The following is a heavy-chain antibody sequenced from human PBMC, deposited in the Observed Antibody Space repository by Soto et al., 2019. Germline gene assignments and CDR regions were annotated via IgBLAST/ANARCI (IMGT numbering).Heavy chain of an antibody. D-gene: IGHD3-9*01. CDR2: MSPKSGAT. Sequence: QVNLVQSGAEVKKPGASVRVSCKASGYTFTYFDMNWVRQAPGQGLEWMGWMSPKSGATGYAQNFQGGLTMTTNTSISTAYMELSSLTAEDTAVYYCVPGGIRHFAWVLKGFDPWGQGTLVIVSS. V-gene: IGHV1-8*01. CDR3: VPGGIRHFAWVLKGFDP. J-gene: IGHJ5*02. CDR1: GYTFTYFD.